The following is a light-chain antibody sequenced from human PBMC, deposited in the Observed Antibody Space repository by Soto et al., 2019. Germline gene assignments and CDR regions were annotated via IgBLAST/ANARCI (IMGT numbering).Light chain of an antibody. CDR3: QQTYTTPEIT. Sequence: DIQITQSPSSLSASVGDRVTITCRASQSISIYLNWYQLKPGKAPNLLMYGASYLKSGVPTRFSGSGSGTDFTLTTSSLQPPDLAIYYGQQTYTTPEITVGQGTRLEIK. CDR1: QSISIY. V-gene: IGKV1-39*01. J-gene: IGKJ5*01. CDR2: GAS.